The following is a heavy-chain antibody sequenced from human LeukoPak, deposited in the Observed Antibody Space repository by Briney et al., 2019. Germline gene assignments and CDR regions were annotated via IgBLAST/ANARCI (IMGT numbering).Heavy chain of an antibody. Sequence: PGGSLRLSCVASGFTLSDYYMSWIRQAPGKGLEWISFISSSGSTKYYADSVKGRFTISRDTTQNSLYLQMNSLRDEDTAVYYCAKRHGSGSYYDYWGQGTLVTVSS. V-gene: IGHV3-11*01. CDR1: GFTLSDYY. D-gene: IGHD3-10*01. CDR2: ISSSGSTK. CDR3: AKRHGSGSYYDY. J-gene: IGHJ4*02.